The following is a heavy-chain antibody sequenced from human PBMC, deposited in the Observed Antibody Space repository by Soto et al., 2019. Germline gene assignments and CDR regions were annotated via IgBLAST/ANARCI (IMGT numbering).Heavy chain of an antibody. D-gene: IGHD5-18*01. CDR1: GFTFSSYS. J-gene: IGHJ4*02. CDR3: AKVPSDTATPFFDY. Sequence: PGGSLRLSCAASGFTFSSYSMNWVRQAPGKGLEWVSYISSSSSTIYYADSVKGRFTISRDNAKNSLYLQMNSLRAEDTAVYYCAKVPSDTATPFFDYWGQGTLVTVSS. CDR2: ISSSSSTI. V-gene: IGHV3-48*01.